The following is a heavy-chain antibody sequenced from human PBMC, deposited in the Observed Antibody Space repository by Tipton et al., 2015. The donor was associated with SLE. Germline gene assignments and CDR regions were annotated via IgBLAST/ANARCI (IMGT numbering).Heavy chain of an antibody. CDR1: GGSFSDYS. D-gene: IGHD3-3*01. J-gene: IGHJ4*02. CDR3: ARGFSYDFWSDYSNEKGHKTYYVDS. Sequence: LRLSCAVYGGSFSDYSWSWIRQPPGKGLEWIREINHSGSTNYNPSLKSRVTISVDTSKIQFYLRLTSVTAADTALYFCARGFSYDFWSDYSNEKGHKTYYVDSWGQGTLVTVSS. V-gene: IGHV4-34*01. CDR2: INHSGST.